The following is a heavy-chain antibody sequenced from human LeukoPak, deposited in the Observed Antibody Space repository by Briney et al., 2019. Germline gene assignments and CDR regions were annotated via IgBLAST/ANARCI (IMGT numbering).Heavy chain of an antibody. CDR1: GGSVSSGSYY. V-gene: IGHV4-30-4*08. CDR3: ARIGHEDYYFDY. Sequence: SETLSLTCTVSGGSVSSGSYYWSWIRQPPGKGLEWIGYIYYSGSTYYNPSLKSRVTISVDTSKNQFSLKLSSVTAADTAVYYCARIGHEDYYFDYWGQGTLVTVSS. J-gene: IGHJ4*02. CDR2: IYYSGST.